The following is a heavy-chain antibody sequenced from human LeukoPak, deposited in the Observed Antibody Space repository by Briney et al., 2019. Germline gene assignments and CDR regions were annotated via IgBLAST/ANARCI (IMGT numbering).Heavy chain of an antibody. CDR1: GFTFSTDD. CDR3: VRIDGHNYFDR. CDR2: IGHAGDT. D-gene: IGHD5-24*01. Sequence: GGSLRLSCSASGFTFSTDDMHWVRQVTGKGLEWVSAIGHAGDTYYSDSVKGRFTISRENAKNSLYLQMNSLRAGDTAVYYCVRIDGHNYFDRWGQGTLVTVSS. V-gene: IGHV3-13*01. J-gene: IGHJ4*02.